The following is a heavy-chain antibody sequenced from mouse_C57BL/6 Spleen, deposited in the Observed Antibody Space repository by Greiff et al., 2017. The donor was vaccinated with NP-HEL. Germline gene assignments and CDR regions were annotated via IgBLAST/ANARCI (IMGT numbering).Heavy chain of an antibody. CDR1: GYTFTSYW. D-gene: IGHD1-1*01. Sequence: VQLVESGAELAKPGASVKLSCKASGYTFTSYWMHWVKQRPGQGLEWIGYINPSSGYTKYNQKFKDKATLTADKSSSTAYMQLSSLTYEDSAVYYCARSGTTVVRPFDYWGQGTTLTVSS. J-gene: IGHJ2*01. V-gene: IGHV1-7*01. CDR3: ARSGTTVVRPFDY. CDR2: INPSSGYT.